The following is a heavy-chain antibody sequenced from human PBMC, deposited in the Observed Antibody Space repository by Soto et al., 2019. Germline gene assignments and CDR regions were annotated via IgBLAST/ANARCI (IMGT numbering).Heavy chain of an antibody. J-gene: IGHJ6*02. CDR2: IYGTGNT. D-gene: IGHD2-2*01. CDR3: SSSSRYGTDV. CDR1: GGSITSSFY. V-gene: IGHV4-39*01. Sequence: QLQLQESGPGLVKPSETLSLSCSVSGGSITSSFYWGWIRQPPGKGLEWIGSIYGTGNTYYNPSLKGRVTTSADTSQNQFFLSLISVTAANAAVYYCSSSSRYGTDVWGQGATVTVSS.